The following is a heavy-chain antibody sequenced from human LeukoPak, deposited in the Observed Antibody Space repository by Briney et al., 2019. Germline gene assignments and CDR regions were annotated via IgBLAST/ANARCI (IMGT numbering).Heavy chain of an antibody. CDR2: IRFTGSYI. Sequence: GGSLRLSCAASGFTFSSYSMNWVRQAPGRGLEWVSSIRFTGSYIYYADSVKGRFTISRDNAKNSLYLQMNSLRAEDTAVYYCARDDQTRDFDYWGQGTLVTVSS. CDR1: GFTFSSYS. D-gene: IGHD3-10*01. CDR3: ARDDQTRDFDY. J-gene: IGHJ4*02. V-gene: IGHV3-21*01.